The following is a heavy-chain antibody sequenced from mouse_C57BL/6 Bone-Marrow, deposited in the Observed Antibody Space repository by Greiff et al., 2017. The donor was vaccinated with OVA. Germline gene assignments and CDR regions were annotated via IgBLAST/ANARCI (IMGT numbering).Heavy chain of an antibody. V-gene: IGHV2-2*01. CDR2: IWSGGST. CDR3: ARNLSYDGNYAMDY. CDR1: GFSLTSYG. D-gene: IGHD2-3*01. J-gene: IGHJ4*01. Sequence: VKLQESGPGLVQPSQRLSITCTVSGFSLTSYGVHWVRQSPGKGLEWLGVIWSGGSTDYNAAFISRLSISKDNSKSQVFFKMNSLQADDTAIYYCARNLSYDGNYAMDYWGQGTSVTVSS.